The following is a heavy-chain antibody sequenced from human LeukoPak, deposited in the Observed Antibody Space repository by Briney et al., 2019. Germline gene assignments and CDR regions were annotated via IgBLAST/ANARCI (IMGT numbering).Heavy chain of an antibody. CDR3: AKDQGFDYYDSSGYYLDY. D-gene: IGHD3-22*01. Sequence: GGPLRLSCAASGFTFSSHNMNWVRQAPGKGLEWVSSISGRGNYIFYADSVKGRFTISRDSAKNSPSLQMNSLRAEDTAVYYCAKDQGFDYYDSSGYYLDYWGQGTLVTVSS. CDR2: ISGRGNYI. V-gene: IGHV3-21*01. J-gene: IGHJ4*02. CDR1: GFTFSSHN.